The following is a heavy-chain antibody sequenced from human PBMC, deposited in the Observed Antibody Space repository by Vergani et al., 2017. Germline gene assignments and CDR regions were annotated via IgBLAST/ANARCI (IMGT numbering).Heavy chain of an antibody. Sequence: QVQLVQSGAEVKKPGASVKVSCKASGGTFSSYAISWVRQAPGQGIEWMGWLNPNSGGTNYAQKFQGRVTMTRDTSISTAYMELSRLRSDDTAVYYCARAERGYSYGYYWGQGTLVTVSS. D-gene: IGHD5-18*01. CDR2: LNPNSGGT. CDR1: GGTFSSYA. CDR3: ARAERGYSYGYY. J-gene: IGHJ4*02. V-gene: IGHV1-2*02.